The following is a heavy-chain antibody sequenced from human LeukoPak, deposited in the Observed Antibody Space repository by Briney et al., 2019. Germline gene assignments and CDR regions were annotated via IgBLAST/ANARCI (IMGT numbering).Heavy chain of an antibody. V-gene: IGHV4-59*08. D-gene: IGHD5-24*01. CDR3: ARLDAAAGRYLQFFY. CDR1: GGSISNYY. Sequence: SEALSLTCTVSGGSISNYYWSWIRQSPEKGLEWIGYIHDSGSTNYNPSLKSRVTISVDTSKNQFSLKLSSVTAADTAVYYCARLDAAAGRYLQFFYWGQGTLVTVSS. CDR2: IHDSGST. J-gene: IGHJ4*02.